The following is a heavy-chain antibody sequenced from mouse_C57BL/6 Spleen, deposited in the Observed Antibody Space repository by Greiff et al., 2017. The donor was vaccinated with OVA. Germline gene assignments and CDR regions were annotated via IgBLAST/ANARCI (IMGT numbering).Heavy chain of an antibody. V-gene: IGHV1-39*01. CDR1: GYSFTDYN. CDR3: ARGGRYGYDDY. D-gene: IGHD2-2*01. Sequence: EVKLQESGPELVKPGASVKLSCKASGYSFTDYNMNWVKQSNGKSLEWIGVINPNYGTTSYNQKFKGKATLTVDQSSSTAYMQLISLTSEDSAVYYCARGGRYGYDDYWGQGTTLTVSS. CDR2: INPNYGTT. J-gene: IGHJ2*01.